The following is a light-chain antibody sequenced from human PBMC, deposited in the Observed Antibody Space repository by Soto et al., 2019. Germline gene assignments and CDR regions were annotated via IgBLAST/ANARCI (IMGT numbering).Light chain of an antibody. CDR2: GVS. Sequence: ESVLAQSPATLSLSPGERATLSCRTSESVSDSQLAWYQQRPGPAPRLLIYGVSSRAAGIADRFSGSGSGTDFTLTISRXEPEDFALYYCQQYGTSRWTFGQGTKVDI. V-gene: IGKV3-20*01. CDR3: QQYGTSRWT. J-gene: IGKJ1*01. CDR1: ESVSDSQ.